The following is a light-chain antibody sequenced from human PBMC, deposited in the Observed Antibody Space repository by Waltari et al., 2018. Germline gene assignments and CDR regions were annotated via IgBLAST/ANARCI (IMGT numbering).Light chain of an antibody. CDR1: QSVSSY. Sequence: EIVLTQSPATLSLSPGERATLSCRASQSVSSYLAWYQQKPGQTPRLLIYDASNRATGIPARFSGSGSGTGFTLTISSLEPEDFAVYYCQQRSNSPPWTFGQGTKVEIK. V-gene: IGKV3-11*01. CDR2: DAS. CDR3: QQRSNSPPWT. J-gene: IGKJ1*01.